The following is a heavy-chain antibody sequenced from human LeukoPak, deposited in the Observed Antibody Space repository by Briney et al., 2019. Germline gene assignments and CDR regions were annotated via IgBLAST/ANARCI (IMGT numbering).Heavy chain of an antibody. D-gene: IGHD1-26*01. Sequence: QAGGSLRLSCAASGFTFSNYGMSWVRQAPGKGLEWVSYISGSRGTTYYTDSVKGRFTISRDNAKDSLYLQMNSLRPEDTAVYYCAKVAWDHGDYWGQGTLVTVSS. V-gene: IGHV3-48*01. CDR2: ISGSRGTT. CDR3: AKVAWDHGDY. J-gene: IGHJ4*02. CDR1: GFTFSNYG.